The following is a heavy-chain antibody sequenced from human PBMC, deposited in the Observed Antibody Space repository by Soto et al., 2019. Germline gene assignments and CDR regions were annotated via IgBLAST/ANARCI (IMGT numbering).Heavy chain of an antibody. Sequence: PGGALRLSCSASGFTFSSYAMSWVRQAPGKGREWVSAISGSGGSTYYADSVKGGFTISRDNSKNTLYLQMNSLRPEHTPVYYCALHAYGDYGPFDWGQGALVT. V-gene: IGHV3-23*01. CDR2: ISGSGGST. CDR1: GFTFSSYA. J-gene: IGHJ4*02. D-gene: IGHD4-17*01. CDR3: ALHAYGDYGPFD.